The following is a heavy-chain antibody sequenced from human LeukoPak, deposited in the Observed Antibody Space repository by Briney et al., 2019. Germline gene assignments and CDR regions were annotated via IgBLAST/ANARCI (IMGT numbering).Heavy chain of an antibody. Sequence: PGGSLRLSCAASGFTFSRDWMSWVRQAPGKGLEWVANIKQDGREKNHVDSVKGRFTISRDNAKDSLYLQMNSLRAEDTAVYYCASGGYSYGYRFDYWGQGTLVTVSS. J-gene: IGHJ4*02. CDR2: IKQDGREK. D-gene: IGHD5-18*01. CDR3: ASGGYSYGYRFDY. CDR1: GFTFSRDW. V-gene: IGHV3-7*02.